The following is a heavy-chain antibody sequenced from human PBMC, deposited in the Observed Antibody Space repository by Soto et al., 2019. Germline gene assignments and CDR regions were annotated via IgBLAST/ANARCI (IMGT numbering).Heavy chain of an antibody. Sequence: QVQLVQSGAEVKRPGASVKVSCKASGYTFTSYGISWVRQAPGQGLEWMGWISAYNGNTNYAQKLQGRVTMTTDTSTSTAYMELRSLRSDDTAVYYCARSAPNDSSGYYYVVGYYYGMDVWGQGTTVTVSS. CDR2: ISAYNGNT. CDR1: GYTFTSYG. CDR3: ARSAPNDSSGYYYVVGYYYGMDV. J-gene: IGHJ6*02. D-gene: IGHD3-22*01. V-gene: IGHV1-18*01.